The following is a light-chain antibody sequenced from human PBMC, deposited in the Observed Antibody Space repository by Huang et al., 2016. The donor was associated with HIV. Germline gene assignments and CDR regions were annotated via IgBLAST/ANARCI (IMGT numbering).Light chain of an antibody. CDR3: QQYYSSPFT. CDR2: WAS. J-gene: IGKJ3*01. CDR1: QSILYSSTDKSY. V-gene: IGKV4-1*01. Sequence: DIVMTQSPDSLAVSLGERATINCKSSQSILYSSTDKSYLAWYHQKPGQPPKLLIYWASTRESGVPDRFSGSGSGTDFTLTISSLHAEDVAVYYCQQYYSSPFTFGPGTKVDIK.